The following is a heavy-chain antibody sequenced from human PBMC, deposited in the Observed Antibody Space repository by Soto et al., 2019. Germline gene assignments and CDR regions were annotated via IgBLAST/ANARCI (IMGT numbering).Heavy chain of an antibody. J-gene: IGHJ5*02. CDR2: IYATGTT. CDR1: GASISGIY. Sequence: PSETLSLTCTVSGASISGIYRSWIRKYAGKGLEWIGRIYATGTTDYNPSLKSRVMMSVDTSKKQFSLKLRSVTAADTAVYYCVRDGTKTLRDWFDPWGQGISVTVSS. CDR3: VRDGTKTLRDWFDP. D-gene: IGHD1-1*01. V-gene: IGHV4-4*07.